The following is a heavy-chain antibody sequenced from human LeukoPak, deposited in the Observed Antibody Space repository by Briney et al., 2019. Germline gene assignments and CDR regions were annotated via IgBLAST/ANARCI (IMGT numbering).Heavy chain of an antibody. D-gene: IGHD3-10*01. Sequence: PGGSLRLSCAASGFTSADYAMLWVRQDPGTGLEWLSLISESGTITYYPSSMKGRFIISRDNSKHSLYLQMNSLTTEDTALYYCGKDRAPIRVNGTGIGSWGQGSLVTVSS. CDR2: ISESGTIT. CDR3: GKDRAPIRVNGTGIGS. J-gene: IGHJ5*02. CDR1: GFTSADYA. V-gene: IGHV3-43*02.